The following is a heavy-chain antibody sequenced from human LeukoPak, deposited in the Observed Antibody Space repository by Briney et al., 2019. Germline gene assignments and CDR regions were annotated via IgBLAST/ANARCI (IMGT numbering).Heavy chain of an antibody. V-gene: IGHV4-4*07. D-gene: IGHD4-23*01. CDR1: GGSINDYY. CDR2: IYTSGNT. Sequence: SETLSLTCTVSGGSINDYYWNWIRQPPGKGLEWIGRIYTSGNTNYNPSLKSRVTMSLDTSKNQFSLKLSSVTAADTAVYYCARAAVATSRGFDYWGQGTLVTVSS. J-gene: IGHJ4*02. CDR3: ARAAVATSRGFDY.